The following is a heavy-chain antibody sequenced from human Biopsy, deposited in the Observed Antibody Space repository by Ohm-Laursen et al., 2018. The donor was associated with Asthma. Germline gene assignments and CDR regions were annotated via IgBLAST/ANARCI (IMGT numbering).Heavy chain of an antibody. Sequence: GSLRLSCAASGFAVSRDYMFWARQAPGKGLEWVSVIYSGGTSHTADSVRGRFTLSRDSSKNTLYLQMHSLRAEDTAVYYCARGDSSNWSHYYFDYWGQGTLVTVSS. CDR2: IYSGGTS. J-gene: IGHJ4*02. CDR1: GFAVSRDY. V-gene: IGHV3-53*01. D-gene: IGHD3-22*01. CDR3: ARGDSSNWSHYYFDY.